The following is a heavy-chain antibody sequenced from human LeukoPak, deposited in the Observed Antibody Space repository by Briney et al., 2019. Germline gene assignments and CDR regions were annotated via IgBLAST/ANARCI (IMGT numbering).Heavy chain of an antibody. CDR3: ARASDPWLQLT. CDR2: IKQDGSEK. J-gene: IGHJ5*02. V-gene: IGHV3-7*03. CDR1: GFSFSDYY. D-gene: IGHD5-24*01. Sequence: PGGSLRLSCAASGFSFSDYYGSWIRQAPGKGLEWVGNIKQDGSEKRYADSVRGRFSISRDNAQTSLYLQMNSLRAEDTAVYYCARASDPWLQLTWGQGTLVTVSS.